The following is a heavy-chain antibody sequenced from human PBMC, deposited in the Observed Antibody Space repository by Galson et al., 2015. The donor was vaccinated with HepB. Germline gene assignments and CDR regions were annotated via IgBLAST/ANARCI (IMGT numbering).Heavy chain of an antibody. J-gene: IGHJ5*02. CDR2: IYESGSV. CDR3: ARGSEFWTP. V-gene: IGHV4-31*03. D-gene: IGHD3-3*01. CDR1: GGSISNSGYF. Sequence: TLSLTCIVSGGSISNSGYFWTWIRQHPGRGLEWIGYIYESGSVYYNPSLESRATISVDTSNNQFSLKLSSVTAADTAVYYCARGSEFWTPWGQGTLVTVSS.